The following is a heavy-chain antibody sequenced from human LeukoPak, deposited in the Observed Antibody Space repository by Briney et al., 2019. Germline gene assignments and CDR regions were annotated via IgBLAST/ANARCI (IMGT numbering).Heavy chain of an antibody. CDR3: AKDGYLY. CDR2: ISGSGGGT. V-gene: IGHV3-23*01. D-gene: IGHD6-13*01. Sequence: QSGGSLRLSGAASGFTFSSYAVSWVRQAPGKGLEWVSAISGSGGGTYYADSVKGRFTISRDNSKNTLYLQMNSPRAEDTAVYYCAKDGYLYWGQGTLVTVSS. J-gene: IGHJ4*02. CDR1: GFTFSSYA.